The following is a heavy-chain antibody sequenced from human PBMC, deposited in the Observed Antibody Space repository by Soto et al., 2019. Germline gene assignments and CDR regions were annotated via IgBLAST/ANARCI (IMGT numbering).Heavy chain of an antibody. Sequence: SETLSLTCTVSGGSISSYYWSWIRQPPGKGLEWIGYIYYSGSTNYNPSLKSRVTISVDTSKNQFSLKLSSVTAADTAVYYCARVYYDSSGYYSPPVYNWFDPWGQGTLVTVSS. V-gene: IGHV4-59*01. CDR3: ARVYYDSSGYYSPPVYNWFDP. J-gene: IGHJ5*02. D-gene: IGHD3-22*01. CDR1: GGSISSYY. CDR2: IYYSGST.